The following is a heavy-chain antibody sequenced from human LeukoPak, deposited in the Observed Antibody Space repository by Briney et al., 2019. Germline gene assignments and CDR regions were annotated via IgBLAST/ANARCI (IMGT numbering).Heavy chain of an antibody. V-gene: IGHV1-18*01. D-gene: IGHD6-13*01. J-gene: IGHJ5*02. Sequence: ASVKVSCKASGYTFTNYDIRWVRQAPGQGLEWMGWISAYNGNTNYAQKLQGRVTMTTDRSTSTTYMELRSLRSDDTAVYYCARAQQLVHWFDPWGQGALVTVSS. CDR1: GYTFTNYD. CDR3: ARAQQLVHWFDP. CDR2: ISAYNGNT.